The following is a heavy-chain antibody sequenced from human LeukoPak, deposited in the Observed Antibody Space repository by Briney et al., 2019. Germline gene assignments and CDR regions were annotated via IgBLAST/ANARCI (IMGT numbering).Heavy chain of an antibody. D-gene: IGHD3-9*01. CDR3: ARFRDYDILTGYYHPHHDAFDI. V-gene: IGHV5-51*01. J-gene: IGHJ3*02. CDR2: IYPGDSDT. CDR1: GYGFTSYW. Sequence: GESLKISCKGSGYGFTSYWIGWVRQMPGKGLAWMGIIYPGDSDTRYSPSFQGQVTISADKSISTAYLQWSSLKATDTAMYYCARFRDYDILTGYYHPHHDAFDIWGQGTMVTVSS.